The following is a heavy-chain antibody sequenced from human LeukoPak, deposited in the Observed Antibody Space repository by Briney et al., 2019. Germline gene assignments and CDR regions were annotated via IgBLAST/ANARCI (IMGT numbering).Heavy chain of an antibody. CDR2: IYYSGST. J-gene: IGHJ5*02. Sequence: PSETLSLTCTVSGGSISSGGYYWIWICQHPGKGLEWIGYIYYSGSTYYDPSLKSRVTISVDTSKNQFSLKLSSVTAADTAVYYCARKPVRFDSNWFDPWGQGTLVTVSS. V-gene: IGHV4-31*03. CDR3: ARKPVRFDSNWFDP. D-gene: IGHD3-10*01. CDR1: GGSISSGGYY.